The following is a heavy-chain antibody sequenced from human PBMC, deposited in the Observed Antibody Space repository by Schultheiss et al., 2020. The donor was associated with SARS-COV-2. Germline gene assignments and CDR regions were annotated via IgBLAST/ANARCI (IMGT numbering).Heavy chain of an antibody. J-gene: IGHJ6*02. D-gene: IGHD6-6*01. V-gene: IGHV3-30*12. Sequence: GGSLRLSCAASGFTFSSYGMHWVRQAPGKGLEWVAVISYDGSNKYYADSVKGRYTISRDNAKNSLYLQMNSLRAEDTAVYYCARDLVAARPYYYYYGMDVWGQGTTVTVSS. CDR3: ARDLVAARPYYYYYGMDV. CDR1: GFTFSSYG. CDR2: ISYDGSNK.